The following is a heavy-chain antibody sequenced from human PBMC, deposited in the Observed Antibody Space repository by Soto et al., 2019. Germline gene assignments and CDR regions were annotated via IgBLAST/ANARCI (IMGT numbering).Heavy chain of an antibody. CDR3: TRRTSGYFGY. CDR1: GFTFSDYT. D-gene: IGHD2-15*01. Sequence: EVQLLESGGGLVQPGGSLTLSCAASGFTFSDYTMSWVRQAPGKVLESISVILSDCNTYYAGSVRGRFTISRDNSKNTLYLEMNSLRAEDTAVYYCTRRTSGYFGYWGQGALVTVSS. V-gene: IGHV3-23*03. J-gene: IGHJ4*02. CDR2: ILSDCNT.